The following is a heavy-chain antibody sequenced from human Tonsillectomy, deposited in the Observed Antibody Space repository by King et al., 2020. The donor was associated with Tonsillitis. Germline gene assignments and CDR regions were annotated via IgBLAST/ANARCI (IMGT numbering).Heavy chain of an antibody. CDR2: IYWNDDQ. J-gene: IGHJ4*02. D-gene: IGHD6-13*01. V-gene: IGHV2-5*01. CDR1: GFSLSTFGVG. Sequence: TLKESGPTLVKPTQTLTLTCTFSGFSLSTFGVGVGWIRRPPGKALEWLALIYWNDDQRYSPSLKSRLTITKDTSKNQVVLALTNLDPVDTATYYCVGCITAAAVFDYWGQGTLVTVSS. CDR3: VGCITAAAVFDY.